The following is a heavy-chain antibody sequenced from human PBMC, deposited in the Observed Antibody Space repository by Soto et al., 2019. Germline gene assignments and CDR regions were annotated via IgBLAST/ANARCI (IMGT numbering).Heavy chain of an antibody. D-gene: IGHD3-10*01. CDR3: ATDSSYGSGSPNWFDP. J-gene: IGHJ5*02. CDR2: FDPEDGET. Sequence: SVKVSCKVSGYTLTELSMHWVRQAPGKGLEWMGGFDPEDGETIYAQKFQGRVTMTEDTSTDTAYMELSSLRSEDTAVFYCATDSSYGSGSPNWFDPWGQGTLVTVS. V-gene: IGHV1-24*01. CDR1: GYTLTELS.